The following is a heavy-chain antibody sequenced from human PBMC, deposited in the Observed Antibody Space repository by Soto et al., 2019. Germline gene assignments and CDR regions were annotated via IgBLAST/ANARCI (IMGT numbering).Heavy chain of an antibody. V-gene: IGHV3-74*01. CDR1: GFTFNTHW. Sequence: GGSLRLSCAASGFTFNTHWMHWVRQAPGKGLVWVSRINSDGSITDYADSVKGRFSISRDNPRNTLYLQMNSLSPEDTAVYYCARAMTSVGAAANGDFWGQGTLVTVSS. CDR2: INSDGSIT. CDR3: ARAMTSVGAAANGDF. J-gene: IGHJ4*02. D-gene: IGHD1-26*01.